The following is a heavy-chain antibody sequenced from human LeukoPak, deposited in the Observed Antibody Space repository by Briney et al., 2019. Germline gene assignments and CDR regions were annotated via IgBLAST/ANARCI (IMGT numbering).Heavy chain of an antibody. J-gene: IGHJ5*02. V-gene: IGHV4-59*01. CDR2: ISNGNT. CDR1: GGSINTYY. CDR3: ARDKAHSYGRYFDP. D-gene: IGHD5-18*01. Sequence: SETLSLTCSVAGGSINTYYWNWIRRTPGKGLEWIGHISNGNTDYNPSLKSRVTISVDTSKNQFSLKLTSVTAADTAVYYCARDKAHSYGRYFDPWGQGALVIVSS.